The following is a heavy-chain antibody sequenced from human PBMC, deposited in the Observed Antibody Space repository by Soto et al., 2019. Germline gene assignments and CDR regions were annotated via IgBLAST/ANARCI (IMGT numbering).Heavy chain of an antibody. CDR2: IYYSGST. CDR3: ARGDILTGYYID. V-gene: IGHV4-30-4*01. Sequence: SETLSLTCTVSGGSISSGDYYWSWIRQPPGKGLEWIGYIYYSGSTYYNPSLKSRVTISVDTSKNQFSLKLSSVTAADTAVYYCARGDILTGYYIDWGQGTLVTVSS. D-gene: IGHD3-9*01. J-gene: IGHJ4*02. CDR1: GGSISSGDYY.